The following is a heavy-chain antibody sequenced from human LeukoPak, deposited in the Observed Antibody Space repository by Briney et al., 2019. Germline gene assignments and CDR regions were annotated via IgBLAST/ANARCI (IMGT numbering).Heavy chain of an antibody. V-gene: IGHV1-69*13. CDR2: IIPIFGTA. CDR3: ARSRIRTRIAVAGTDPDYYYYYMDV. CDR1: GGTFSSYA. Sequence: GASVKVSCKASGGTFSSYAISWVRQAPGQGLEWMGGIIPIFGTANYAQKFQGRVTITADESTSTAYMELSSLRSEDTAVYYCARSRIRTRIAVAGTDPDYYYYYMDVWGKGTTVTISS. J-gene: IGHJ6*03. D-gene: IGHD6-19*01.